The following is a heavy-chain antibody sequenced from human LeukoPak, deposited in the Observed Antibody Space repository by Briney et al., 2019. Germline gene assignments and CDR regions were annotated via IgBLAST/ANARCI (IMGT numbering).Heavy chain of an antibody. CDR1: GFTFSSHA. CDR3: AKDGLWFGDGLRYNWFDP. D-gene: IGHD3-10*01. V-gene: IGHV3-23*01. Sequence: PGGSLRLSCAASGFTFSSHAMSWVRQAPGKGLEWVSAISGSGGSTYYADSVKGRFTISRDNSKNTLYLQMNSLRAEDTAVYYCAKDGLWFGDGLRYNWFDPWGQGTLVTVSS. CDR2: ISGSGGST. J-gene: IGHJ5*02.